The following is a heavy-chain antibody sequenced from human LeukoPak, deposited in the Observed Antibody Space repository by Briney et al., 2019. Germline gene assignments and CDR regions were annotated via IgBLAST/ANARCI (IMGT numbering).Heavy chain of an antibody. D-gene: IGHD2-15*01. CDR2: IKQDGVEK. J-gene: IGHJ5*02. V-gene: IGHV3-7*05. Sequence: GGSLRLSCAASGFSFSSYEMNWVRRAPGKGLEWVANIKQDGVEKYYEDSVEGRFTISRDNAKNSLYLQMNSLRSEDTAVYYCARISQRSFDPCGQGTLVTVSS. CDR1: GFSFSSYE. CDR3: ARISQRSFDP.